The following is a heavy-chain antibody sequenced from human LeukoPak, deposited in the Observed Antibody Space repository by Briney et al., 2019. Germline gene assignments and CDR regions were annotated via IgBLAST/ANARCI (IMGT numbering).Heavy chain of an antibody. V-gene: IGHV1-8*03. CDR3: ARGGTLYCSGGSCYSGYYYYMDV. D-gene: IGHD2-15*01. CDR2: MNPNSGNT. Sequence: ASVKVSCKASGYTFTSYDINWVRQATGQGLEWTGWMNPNSGNTGYAQKFQGRVTITRNTSISTAYMELSSLRSEDTAVYYCARGGTLYCSGGSCYSGYYYYMDVWGKGTTVTVSS. CDR1: GYTFTSYD. J-gene: IGHJ6*03.